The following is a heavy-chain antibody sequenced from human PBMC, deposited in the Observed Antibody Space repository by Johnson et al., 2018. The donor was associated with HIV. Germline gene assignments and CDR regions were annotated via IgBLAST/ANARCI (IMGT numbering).Heavy chain of an antibody. J-gene: IGHJ3*02. CDR1: GFTFSNYW. Sequence: VQLVESGGGLVQPGGSLRLSCAASGFTFSNYWMHWVRQAPGQGLVWVSRMNGDGSSTTYADSVKGRFTISRDNAKNTLYLQMNSLRVEDTAVYYCAREQELIGERAFDIWGQGTLVTVSS. V-gene: IGHV3-74*01. CDR2: MNGDGSST. D-gene: IGHD6-13*01. CDR3: AREQELIGERAFDI.